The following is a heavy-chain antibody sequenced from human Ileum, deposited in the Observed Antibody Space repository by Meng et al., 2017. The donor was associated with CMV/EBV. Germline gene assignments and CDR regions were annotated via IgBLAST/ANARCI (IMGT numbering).Heavy chain of an antibody. V-gene: IGHV1-46*02. Sequence: QGELVQSGGEVEKPGASVKVSCKASGYSFNSYYMHWVRQAPGQGLEWLGIINPSAGSTTYAQRFQGRVTMTGDTSTSTFYMELSSLTFEDTAVYYCARRDCSGSSCFYVYWGQGTLVTVSS. CDR3: ARRDCSGSSCFYVY. CDR1: GYSFNSYY. D-gene: IGHD2-15*01. CDR2: INPSAGST. J-gene: IGHJ4*02.